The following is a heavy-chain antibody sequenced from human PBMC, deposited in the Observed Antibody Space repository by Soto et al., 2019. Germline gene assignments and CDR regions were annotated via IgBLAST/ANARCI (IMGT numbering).Heavy chain of an antibody. D-gene: IGHD6-19*01. CDR1: GFTFDDYA. J-gene: IGHJ5*02. CDR2: ISWNSGSI. V-gene: IGHV3-9*01. Sequence: DVQLVESGGGLVQPGRSLRLSCAASGFTFDDYAMHWVRQAPGKGLEWVSGISWNSGSIGYADSVKGRFTISRDNAKNSLYLQMNSLRAEDTALYYCAKGGSSGWYVGDWFDPWGQGTLVTVSS. CDR3: AKGGSSGWYVGDWFDP.